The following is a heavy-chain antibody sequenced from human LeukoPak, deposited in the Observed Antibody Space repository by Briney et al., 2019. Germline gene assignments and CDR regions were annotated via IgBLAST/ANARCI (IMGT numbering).Heavy chain of an antibody. V-gene: IGHV3-33*01. Sequence: GTSLRHSCGTSGFTFRHHGFHWVPQAPPKGLARVSVIWSYGSKQHYVDAVQGRFPNSRDNSKNTVYLKMNNLRAEDTAVYFCTRDDDTSSHFGLVSWGQGTLVTVSS. J-gene: IGHJ5*02. CDR2: IWSYGSKQ. CDR3: TRDDDTSSHFGLVS. CDR1: GFTFRHHG. D-gene: IGHD3/OR15-3a*01.